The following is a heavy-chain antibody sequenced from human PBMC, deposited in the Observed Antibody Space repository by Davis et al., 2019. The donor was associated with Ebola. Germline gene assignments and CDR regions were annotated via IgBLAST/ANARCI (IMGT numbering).Heavy chain of an antibody. Sequence: GGSLRLSCAASGFTFDIYGMHWVRQAPGKGLEWMAMIWYDGHIQHYADSVKGRFTISRDNSKNTLYLQMNSLRVEDTAVDYCAREVPAAMGVSGMDVWGKGTTVTVSS. D-gene: IGHD2-2*01. CDR2: IWYDGHIQ. V-gene: IGHV3-33*01. J-gene: IGHJ6*04. CDR3: AREVPAAMGVSGMDV. CDR1: GFTFDIYG.